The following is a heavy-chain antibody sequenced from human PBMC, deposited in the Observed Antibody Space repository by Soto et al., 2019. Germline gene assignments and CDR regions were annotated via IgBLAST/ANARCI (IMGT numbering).Heavy chain of an antibody. CDR3: ARVGYCTNGVCYIDFDY. D-gene: IGHD2-8*01. Sequence: QLQLQESGPGLVKPSETLSLTCTVSGGSISSSSYYWGWIRQPPGKGLEWIGSIYYSGSTYYNPSLKDRVPISVDTSKNQFSLKLSSVTAADTAVYYCARVGYCTNGVCYIDFDYWGQGTLVTVSS. J-gene: IGHJ4*02. V-gene: IGHV4-39*01. CDR1: GGSISSSSYY. CDR2: IYYSGST.